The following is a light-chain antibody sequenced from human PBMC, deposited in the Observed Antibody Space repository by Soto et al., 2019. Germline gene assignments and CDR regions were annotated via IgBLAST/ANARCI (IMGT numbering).Light chain of an antibody. CDR2: GAS. CDR1: QSISDK. Sequence: IVMTQSPATLSVSPGERATLSFRASQSISDKLAWYQQKPGQAPRLLIYGASTRATGIPVRFSGSGSGTEFTLTITSLQSEDFAVYYCHQYNSWPPGTFGQGTKVDI. CDR3: HQYNSWPPGT. V-gene: IGKV3-15*01. J-gene: IGKJ2*01.